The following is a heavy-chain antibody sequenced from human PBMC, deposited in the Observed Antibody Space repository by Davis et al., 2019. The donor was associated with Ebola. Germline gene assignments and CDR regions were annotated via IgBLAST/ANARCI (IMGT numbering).Heavy chain of an antibody. D-gene: IGHD1-1*01. CDR3: AKNNWNDFIMFDY. Sequence: GESLKISCAASAFTVSSNYMSWVRQAPGKGLEWVSVIYSGGSTYYADSVKGRFTISRHNSKNTLYLQMNSLRAEDTAVYYCAKNNWNDFIMFDYWGQGTLVTVSS. J-gene: IGHJ4*02. CDR2: IYSGGST. CDR1: AFTVSSNY. V-gene: IGHV3-53*01.